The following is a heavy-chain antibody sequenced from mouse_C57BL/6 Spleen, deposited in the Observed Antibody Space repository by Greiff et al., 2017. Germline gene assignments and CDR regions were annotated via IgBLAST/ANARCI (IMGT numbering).Heavy chain of an antibody. J-gene: IGHJ4*01. CDR1: GYTFTSYW. V-gene: IGHV1-7*01. Sequence: QVHVKQSGAELATPGASVKLSCKASGYTFTSYWMHWVKQRPGQGLEWIGYINPSSGYTKYNQKFKDKATLTADKSSSTAYMQLSSLSYEDSAVYYCAREISDPYAMDDLGQGNSVTV. D-gene: IGHD3-2*02. CDR2: INPSSGYT. CDR3: AREISDPYAMDD.